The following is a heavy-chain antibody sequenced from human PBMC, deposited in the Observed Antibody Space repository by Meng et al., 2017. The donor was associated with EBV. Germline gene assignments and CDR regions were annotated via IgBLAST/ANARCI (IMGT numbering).Heavy chain of an antibody. CDR3: ARGRTYYYDSSGYYYKYYFDY. V-gene: IGHV1-69*01. D-gene: IGHD3-22*01. CDR1: GGAFSRYA. CDR2: IIPIFGTA. Sequence: QVQLLQSGAEVKKPGFSVKVSCKAAGGAFSRYAISWVRQAPGQGLEWMGGIIPIFGTANYAQKFQGRVTITADESTSTAYMELSSLRSEDTAVYYCARGRTYYYDSSGYYYKYYFDYWGQGTLGTVS. J-gene: IGHJ4*02.